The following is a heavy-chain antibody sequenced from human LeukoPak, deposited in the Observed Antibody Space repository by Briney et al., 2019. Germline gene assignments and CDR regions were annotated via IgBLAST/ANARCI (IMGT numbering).Heavy chain of an antibody. J-gene: IGHJ4*02. CDR1: GGSISSSSYY. CDR2: IYYSGST. D-gene: IGHD6-6*01. CDR3: ARETYSSSGNY. Sequence: PSETLSLTCTVSGGSISSSSYYWGWIRQPPGKGLEWIGSIYYSGSTYYNPSLKSRVTISVDTSKNQFSLKLSSVTAADTAVYYCARETYSSSGNYWGQGTLVTVSS. V-gene: IGHV4-39*07.